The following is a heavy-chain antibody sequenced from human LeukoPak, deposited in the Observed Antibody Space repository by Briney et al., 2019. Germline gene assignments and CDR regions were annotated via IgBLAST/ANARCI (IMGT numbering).Heavy chain of an antibody. CDR1: GFTFSDYS. V-gene: IGHV3-48*01. CDR3: ARGEKYSYGQYYFDY. Sequence: GGSLRLSCAASGFTFSDYSMNWVRQAPGKGLEWVSYIGSRSSTIHYADSVKGRFTISRDNSKNALYLHMNSLRPEDTPVYYCARGEKYSYGQYYFDYGGGGTVVAVS. CDR2: IGSRSSTI. J-gene: IGHJ4*02. D-gene: IGHD5-18*01.